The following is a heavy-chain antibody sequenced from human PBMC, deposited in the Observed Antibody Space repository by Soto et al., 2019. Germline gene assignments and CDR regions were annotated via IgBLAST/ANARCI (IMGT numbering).Heavy chain of an antibody. CDR1: CDSIDTSRYY. CDR2: IYYTGTT. J-gene: IGHJ5*02. CDR3: ARLKGAFLITTYNWFDP. D-gene: IGHD3-22*01. V-gene: IGHV4-39*01. Sequence: SETLSLTCTVSCDSIDTSRYYWGWIRQPPGKGLEWIGSIYYTGTTYYNPSLKSRVTISADTSKNQFSLRLSSVTAADTAFYYCARLKGAFLITTYNWFDPWGQGTLVTVSS.